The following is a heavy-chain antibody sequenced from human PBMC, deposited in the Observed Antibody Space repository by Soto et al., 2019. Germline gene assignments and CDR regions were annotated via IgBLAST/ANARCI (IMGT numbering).Heavy chain of an antibody. Sequence: PSETLSLTCAVSGGSISSGGYSWSWIRQPPGKGLEWIGYIYHSGSTYYNPSLKSRVTISVDRSKNQFSLKLSSVTAADTAVYYCAGNRDYYGMDVWGQGTTVTAP. D-gene: IGHD3-10*01. CDR3: AGNRDYYGMDV. CDR2: IYHSGST. J-gene: IGHJ6*02. V-gene: IGHV4-30-2*01. CDR1: GGSISSGGYS.